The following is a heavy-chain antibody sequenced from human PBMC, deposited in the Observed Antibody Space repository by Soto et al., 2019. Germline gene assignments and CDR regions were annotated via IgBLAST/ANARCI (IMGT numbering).Heavy chain of an antibody. D-gene: IGHD6-13*01. J-gene: IGHJ6*02. Sequence: QVQLVQSGAEVKKPGSSVKVSCKASGGTFSSYAISWVRQAPGQGLEWMGGIIPIFGTANYGQKFQGRVTITADESTSTAYMELSSLRSEDTAVYYCASGDIAAAGTLHDYYGMDVWGQGTTVTVSS. CDR3: ASGDIAAAGTLHDYYGMDV. CDR1: GGTFSSYA. CDR2: IIPIFGTA. V-gene: IGHV1-69*01.